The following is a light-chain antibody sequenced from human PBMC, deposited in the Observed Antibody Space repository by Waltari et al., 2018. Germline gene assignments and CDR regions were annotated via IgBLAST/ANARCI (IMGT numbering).Light chain of an antibody. J-gene: IGLJ3*02. V-gene: IGLV2-14*03. CDR1: GSVIRGYNF. CDR3: CSYTTSSTWV. CDR2: DVT. Sequence: QSALTQSAFVSGSPGPTITITCTGTGSVIRGYNFVSWYQHYPGKAPKLIIFDVTKRPSGVSNRFSGSKSGNTASLTISGLQAEDEADYYCCSYTTSSTWVFGGGTKLTV.